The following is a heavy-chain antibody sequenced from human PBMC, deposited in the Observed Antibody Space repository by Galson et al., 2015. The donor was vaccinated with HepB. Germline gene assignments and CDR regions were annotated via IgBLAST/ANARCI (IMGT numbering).Heavy chain of an antibody. Sequence: SVKVSCKASGGTFSSYAISWVRQAPGQGLEWMGGIIPIFGTANYAQKFQGRVTITADESTSTAYVELSSLRSEDTAVYYCARAPFPPRISKTNWFDPWGQGTLVTVSS. CDR1: GGTFSSYA. D-gene: IGHD2-21*01. V-gene: IGHV1-69*13. CDR2: IIPIFGTA. J-gene: IGHJ5*02. CDR3: ARAPFPPRISKTNWFDP.